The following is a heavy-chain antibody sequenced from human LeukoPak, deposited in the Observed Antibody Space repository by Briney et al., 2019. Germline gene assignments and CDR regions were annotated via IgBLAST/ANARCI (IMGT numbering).Heavy chain of an antibody. CDR1: GFIVSTSW. J-gene: IGHJ4*02. CDR2: SDGTRT. D-gene: IGHD3-10*01. Sequence: GGSLRLSCAASGFIVSTSWMHWVRQAPGKGLVWVSRSDGTRTTYADSVKGRFTVSIDIAQNTIYLQMNSLRAEDTAVYYCAKKSPGTYYAPPDYWGQGTLVTVSS. CDR3: AKKSPGTYYAPPDY. V-gene: IGHV3-74*01.